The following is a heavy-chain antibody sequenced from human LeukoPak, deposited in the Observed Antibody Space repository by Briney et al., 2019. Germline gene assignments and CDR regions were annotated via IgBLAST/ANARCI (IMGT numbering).Heavy chain of an antibody. J-gene: IGHJ6*04. D-gene: IGHD3-10*02. CDR3: AELGITMIGGV. CDR1: GFTFSSYS. CDR2: ISSSSSTI. Sequence: GGSLRLSCAASGFTFSSYSMNWVRQAPGKGLEWVSSISSSSSTIYYADSVKGRFTISRDNAKDSLYLQMNSLRAEDTAVYYCAELGITMIGGVWGKGTTVTISS. V-gene: IGHV3-48*04.